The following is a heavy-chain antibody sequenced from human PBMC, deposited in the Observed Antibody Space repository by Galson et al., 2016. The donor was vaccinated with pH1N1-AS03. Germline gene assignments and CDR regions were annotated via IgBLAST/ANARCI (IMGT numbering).Heavy chain of an antibody. Sequence: LRLSCAASGFTINNNYMSWVRQAPGKGLEWVSVICGGGDTFYADSVKGRFTISRDNSKNTVYLQMNSLRVEDTAVYYCAREPWGSTQGEYWGQGTLVTVSS. J-gene: IGHJ4*02. CDR2: ICGGGDT. CDR1: GFTINNNY. V-gene: IGHV3-53*01. D-gene: IGHD3-16*01. CDR3: AREPWGSTQGEY.